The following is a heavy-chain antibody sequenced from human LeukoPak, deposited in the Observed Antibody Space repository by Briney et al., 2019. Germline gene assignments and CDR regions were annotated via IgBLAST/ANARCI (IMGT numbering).Heavy chain of an antibody. V-gene: IGHV3-23*01. Sequence: GGSLRLSCAASGFTFSNSAMSWVRQAPGKGLEWVSTLSGSGITTYYADSVKGRFTISRDNSKNTLYLQMNSLRAEDTAVYYCAKGTYSSGWSYFDYWGHGTLVTVSS. CDR2: LSGSGITT. CDR1: GFTFSNSA. J-gene: IGHJ4*01. D-gene: IGHD6-19*01. CDR3: AKGTYSSGWSYFDY.